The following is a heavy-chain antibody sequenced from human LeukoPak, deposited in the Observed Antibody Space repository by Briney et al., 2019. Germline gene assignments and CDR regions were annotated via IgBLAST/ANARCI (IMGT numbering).Heavy chain of an antibody. CDR1: GFTFSDYY. J-gene: IGHJ4*02. Sequence: SGGSLRLSYAASGFTFSDYYMSWIRQAPGKGLEWVSYISSSGSTIYYADSVKGRFTISRDNAKNSLYLQMNSLRAEDTAVYYRARGGAATVKYYGDSYWGQGTLVTVSS. CDR2: ISSSGSTI. D-gene: IGHD4-17*01. CDR3: ARGGAATVKYYGDSY. V-gene: IGHV3-11*04.